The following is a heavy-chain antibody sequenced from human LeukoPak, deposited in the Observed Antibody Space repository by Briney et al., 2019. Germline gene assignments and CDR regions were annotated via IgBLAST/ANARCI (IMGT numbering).Heavy chain of an antibody. CDR1: GYTFTSYA. V-gene: IGHV7-4-1*02. D-gene: IGHD2-2*01. Sequence: ASVKVSCKASGYTFTSYAMNWVRQAPGQGLEWMGWINTNTGNPMYAQGFTGRFVFSLDTPVSTAYLQISSLKAEDTALYYCARDNEDPSASSAAFDIWGQGTLVTVPS. CDR2: INTNTGNP. J-gene: IGHJ3*02. CDR3: ARDNEDPSASSAAFDI.